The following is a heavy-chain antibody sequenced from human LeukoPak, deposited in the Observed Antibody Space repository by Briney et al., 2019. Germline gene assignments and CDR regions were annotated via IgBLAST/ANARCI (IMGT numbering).Heavy chain of an antibody. J-gene: IGHJ5*02. CDR2: INAGNGNT. CDR1: GYTFTSYA. D-gene: IGHD3-22*01. CDR3: ARGSGYYYARYNWFDP. Sequence: ASVKVSCKASGYTFTSYAMHWVRQAPGQRLEWMGWINAGNGNTKYSQKFQGRVTITRDTSASTAYMELSSLRSEDTAVYYCARGSGYYYARYNWFDPWGQGTLVTVSS. V-gene: IGHV1-3*01.